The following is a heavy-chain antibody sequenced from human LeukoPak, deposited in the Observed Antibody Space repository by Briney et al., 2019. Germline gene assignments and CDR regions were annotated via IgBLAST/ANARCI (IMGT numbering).Heavy chain of an antibody. CDR3: ARHRGYCSSTSCYGWFDY. J-gene: IGHJ4*02. Sequence: SETLSLACTVSGGSISSYYWSWIRQPAGKGLEWIGRIYTSGSTNYNPSLKSRVTMSVDTSKNQFSLKLSSVTAADTAVYYCARHRGYCSSTSCYGWFDYWGQGTLVTASS. CDR2: IYTSGST. CDR1: GGSISSYY. V-gene: IGHV4-4*07. D-gene: IGHD2-2*01.